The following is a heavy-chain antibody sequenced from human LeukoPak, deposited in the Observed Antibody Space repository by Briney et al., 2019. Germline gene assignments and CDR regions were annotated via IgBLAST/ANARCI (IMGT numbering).Heavy chain of an antibody. J-gene: IGHJ5*02. D-gene: IGHD4-11*01. V-gene: IGHV1-58*01. Sequence: SVKVSCKASGFTFSTPAVQWVRQARGQRFEWIGWIGVGSGKTNYAERFQERVTITRDMSTSTAYMELSSLRSEDTAVYYCAADHDYSLSYDSYGPLDAWGQGTLVTVSS. CDR1: GFTFSTPA. CDR3: AADHDYSLSYDSYGPLDA. CDR2: IGVGSGKT.